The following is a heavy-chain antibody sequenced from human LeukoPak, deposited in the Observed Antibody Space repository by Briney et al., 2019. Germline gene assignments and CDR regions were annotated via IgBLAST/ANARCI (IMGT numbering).Heavy chain of an antibody. J-gene: IGHJ5*02. CDR1: GFTFSSYA. D-gene: IGHD1-7*01. V-gene: IGHV3-23*01. CDR3: AKDRGISGTTTRFDP. CDR2: ISGSGGST. Sequence: PGGSLRLSCAASGFTFSSYAMSWVRQAPGKGLEWVSAISGSGGSTYYADSVKGRFTISRDNSKNTLYLQMNSLRAEDTAVYYCAKDRGISGTTTRFDPWGQGTLVTVSS.